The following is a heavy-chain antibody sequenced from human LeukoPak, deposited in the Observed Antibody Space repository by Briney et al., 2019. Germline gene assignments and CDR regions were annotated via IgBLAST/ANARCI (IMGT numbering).Heavy chain of an antibody. V-gene: IGHV1-18*01. CDR3: AISLGYCSGGSCYSGYYYYGMDV. J-gene: IGHJ6*02. D-gene: IGHD2-15*01. CDR1: GYTFTSYG. CDR2: ISAYNGST. Sequence: GASVKVSCKASGYTFTSYGISWVRQAPGQGLEWMGWISAYNGSTNYAQKLQGRVTMTTDTSTSTAYMELRSLRSDDTAVYYCAISLGYCSGGSCYSGYYYYGMDVWGQGTTVTVSS.